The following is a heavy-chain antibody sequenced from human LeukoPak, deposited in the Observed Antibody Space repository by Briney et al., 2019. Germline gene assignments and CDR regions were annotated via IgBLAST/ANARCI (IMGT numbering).Heavy chain of an antibody. D-gene: IGHD3-10*01. CDR1: GGSISSDSYY. Sequence: PSETLSLTCTVSGGSISSDSYYWSWIRQPPGKGLEWIGSIYYSGSTYYNPSLKSRVTISVDTSKNQFSLKLSSVTAADTAVYYCARLIYDSGSYHDYWGQGTLVTVSS. J-gene: IGHJ4*02. CDR2: IYYSGST. CDR3: ARLIYDSGSYHDY. V-gene: IGHV4-39*01.